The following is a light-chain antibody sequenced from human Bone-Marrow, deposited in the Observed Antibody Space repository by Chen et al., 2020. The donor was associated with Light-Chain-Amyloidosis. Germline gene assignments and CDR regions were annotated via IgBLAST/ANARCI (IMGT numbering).Light chain of an antibody. CDR3: QVWDRSSDRPV. V-gene: IGLV3-21*02. J-gene: IGLJ3*02. CDR2: DDS. CDR1: NIGSTS. Sequence: SYVLTQPSSVSVAPGQTATIACGGNNIGSTSVHWYQQTPGRAPLLVVYDDSDRPSGIPERLSGSNSGNTATLTISRVEAGDEADYYCQVWDRSSDRPVFGGGTKLTVL.